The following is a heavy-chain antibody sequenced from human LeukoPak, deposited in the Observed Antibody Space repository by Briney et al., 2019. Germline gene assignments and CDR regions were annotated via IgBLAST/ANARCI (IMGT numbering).Heavy chain of an antibody. D-gene: IGHD5-18*01. J-gene: IGHJ6*03. CDR3: SRVTESAYSYGPYYYYYIYV. CDR1: GFTCSSYS. V-gene: IGHV3-21*04. Sequence: GGALRLSCAASGFTCSSYSMNWVRQHTGKGLEGVSSISSSSSYIYYSNSVKGRFTIISDNTNNSLDLQMSSLSDDDNAGYYYSRVTESAYSYGPYYYYYIYVWGKGTTVTISS. CDR2: ISSSSSYI.